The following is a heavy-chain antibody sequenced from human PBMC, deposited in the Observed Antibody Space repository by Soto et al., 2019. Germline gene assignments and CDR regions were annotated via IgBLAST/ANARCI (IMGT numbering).Heavy chain of an antibody. V-gene: IGHV4-34*12. Sequence: SETLSLTCGVSGSSFRSYYWSWLRQSPGKGLEWIGEIIHTGETNYNPSLKSRVTISADASKNQFSLKLNSVTAADSAMYYCAREGLYSSSWFNLWGQGTQVTVSS. CDR1: GSSFRSYY. CDR3: AREGLYSSSWFNL. D-gene: IGHD6-13*01. J-gene: IGHJ5*02. CDR2: IIHTGET.